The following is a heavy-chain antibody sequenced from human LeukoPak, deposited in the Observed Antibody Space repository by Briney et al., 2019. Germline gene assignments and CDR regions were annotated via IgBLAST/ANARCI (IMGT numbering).Heavy chain of an antibody. CDR2: ISSSSSYI. J-gene: IGHJ6*02. CDR3: ARDPAAYYYYYNGMDV. CDR1: GFTFSSYS. Sequence: GGSLRLSCAASGFTFSSYSMNWVRQAPGKGLEWVSSISSSSSYIDYADSVKGRFTISRDNAKNSLYLQMNSLRAEDTAVYYCARDPAAYYYYYNGMDVCGQGATVTVSS. V-gene: IGHV3-21*01. D-gene: IGHD2-2*01.